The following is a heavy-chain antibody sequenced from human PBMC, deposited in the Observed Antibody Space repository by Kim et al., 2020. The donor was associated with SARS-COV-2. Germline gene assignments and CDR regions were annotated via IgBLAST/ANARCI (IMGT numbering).Heavy chain of an antibody. J-gene: IGHJ4*02. D-gene: IGHD3-22*01. V-gene: IGHV3-74*01. CDR2: INGDGSII. Sequence: GGSLRLSCAASGFSLMNYWMHWVRQAPGKGLVWVSRINGDGSIISYADSVKGRSTISRDNAKNTLYLQMNSLRAEDTALYYCARRCYDSSGYYYFDYWGQRTLVTV. CDR1: GFSLMNYW. CDR3: ARRCYDSSGYYYFDY.